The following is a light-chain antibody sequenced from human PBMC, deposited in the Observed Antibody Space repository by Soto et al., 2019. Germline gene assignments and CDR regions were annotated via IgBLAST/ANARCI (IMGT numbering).Light chain of an antibody. Sequence: QSVLTQPASVSGSPGQSITISCSGTSSDVGGYNYVSWYQQHPAKAPKLMIYEVSNRPSGVSHRFSGSKSGNTSALTISGLQADDEGDYYCFSYTTSSTLVFGGGTKLTVL. V-gene: IGLV2-14*01. CDR1: SSDVGGYNY. J-gene: IGLJ3*02. CDR2: EVS. CDR3: FSYTTSSTLV.